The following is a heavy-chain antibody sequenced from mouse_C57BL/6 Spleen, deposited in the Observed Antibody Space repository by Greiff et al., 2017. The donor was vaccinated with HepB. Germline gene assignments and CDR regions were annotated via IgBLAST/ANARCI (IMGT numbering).Heavy chain of an antibody. V-gene: IGHV3-6*01. D-gene: IGHD2-12*01. CDR2: ISYDGSN. CDR3: ARNSPFDY. CDR1: GYSITSGYY. Sequence: EVKLVESGPGLVKPSQSLSLTCSFTGYSITSGYYWIWFRHFPGYKLEWLSYISYDGSNNYNPSLKNRISITRDTSKNQFFLKLNSVTTEDTATYYCARNSPFDYWGQGTTLTVSS. J-gene: IGHJ2*01.